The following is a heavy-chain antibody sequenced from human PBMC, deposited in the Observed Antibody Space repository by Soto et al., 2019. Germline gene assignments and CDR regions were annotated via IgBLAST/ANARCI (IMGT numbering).Heavy chain of an antibody. Sequence: ASVRVSCKASGYTSTGYYMHWVRQAPGQGLEWMGWINPNSGGTNYAQKFQGWVTMTRDTSISTAYMELSRLRSDDTAVYYCARSVATPLSNCFDPWGQGTLVTVSS. CDR3: ARSVATPLSNCFDP. V-gene: IGHV1-2*04. D-gene: IGHD2-15*01. CDR1: GYTSTGYY. CDR2: INPNSGGT. J-gene: IGHJ5*02.